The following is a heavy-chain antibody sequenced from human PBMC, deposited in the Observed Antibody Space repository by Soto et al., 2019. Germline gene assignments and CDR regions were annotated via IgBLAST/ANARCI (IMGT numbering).Heavy chain of an antibody. Sequence: GGSLRLSCAASGFTFSSYDMHWVRQATGKGLEWVSAIGTAGDTYYPGSGKGQFTISRENAKNSLYLQMNSLRAGDTAVYYCARSSTYYYYMDVWGKGTTVTVSS. J-gene: IGHJ6*03. CDR3: ARSSTYYYYMDV. V-gene: IGHV3-13*01. CDR2: IGTAGDT. CDR1: GFTFSSYD. D-gene: IGHD2-2*01.